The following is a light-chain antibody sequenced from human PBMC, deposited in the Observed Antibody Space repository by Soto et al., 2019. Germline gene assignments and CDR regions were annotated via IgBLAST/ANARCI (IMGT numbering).Light chain of an antibody. CDR2: EVS. V-gene: IGLV2-23*02. Sequence: QSVLTQPASVSGSPGQSITISCTGTSSDVGSYNLVSWYQQHPGKAPKLMIYEVSERPSGVSNRFSGSKSGNTASLTISGLQAEDEADYYCCSYAGSSPYVFGTGTKVTVL. CDR1: SSDVGSYNL. CDR3: CSYAGSSPYV. J-gene: IGLJ1*01.